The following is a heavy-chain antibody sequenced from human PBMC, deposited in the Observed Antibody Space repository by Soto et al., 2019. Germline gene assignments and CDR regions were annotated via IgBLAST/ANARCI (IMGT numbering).Heavy chain of an antibody. CDR3: ARGTAVVGWNYDNYSSMDV. CDR1: GGSMSSYY. V-gene: IGHV4-59*01. J-gene: IGHJ6*03. D-gene: IGHD2-2*01. CDR2: IYHTGST. Sequence: AAETLSLTGSGSGGSMSSYYWSWIRRPPGKGLEWIGYIYHTGSTNYNPSLKSRVTISLDTSKNQFSLKLTSVTAADTAVYYCARGTAVVGWNYDNYSSMDVWAQGTTVTVSS.